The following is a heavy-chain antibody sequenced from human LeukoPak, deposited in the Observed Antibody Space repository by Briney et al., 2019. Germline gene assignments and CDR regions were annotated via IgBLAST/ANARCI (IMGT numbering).Heavy chain of an antibody. D-gene: IGHD2-15*01. CDR2: INAYNGDT. CDR1: GYTFSNYG. J-gene: IGHJ3*02. V-gene: IGHV1-18*01. Sequence: ASVKVSCKASGYTFSNYGISWVRQAPGQGLEWMGWINAYNGDTNYAQKLQGSLTTTTDTSTSTAYMELRSLRSDDTAVYFCARDSGLKDCSGVSCYRAFDIWGQGTMITVTS. CDR3: ARDSGLKDCSGVSCYRAFDI.